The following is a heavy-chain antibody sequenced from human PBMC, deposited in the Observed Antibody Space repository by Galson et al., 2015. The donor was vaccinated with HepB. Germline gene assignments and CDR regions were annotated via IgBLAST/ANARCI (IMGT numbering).Heavy chain of an antibody. CDR2: IKQDGSEK. CDR3: ARGGWNFDL. CDR1: GFTFGDYA. V-gene: IGHV3-7*03. Sequence: SLRLSCAASGFTFGDYAMSWFRQAPGKGLEWVANIKQDGSEKHYVDSVKGRFTISRDNAKNSLYLQMNSLRAEDTAVYYCARGGWNFDLWGRGTLVTVSS. J-gene: IGHJ2*01.